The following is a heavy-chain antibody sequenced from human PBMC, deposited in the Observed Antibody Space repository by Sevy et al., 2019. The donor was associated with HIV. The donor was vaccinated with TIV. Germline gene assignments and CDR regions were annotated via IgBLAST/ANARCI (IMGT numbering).Heavy chain of an antibody. V-gene: IGHV3-74*01. CDR2: INSYGSST. CDR1: GFTFSSYW. Sequence: GGSLRLSCAASGFTFSSYWMHWVRQAPGKGLVWVSRINSYGSSTSYADSVKGRFTISRDNAKNTLYLQMNSLRAEDTAVYYCARDQGYCSGGSCYDYWGQGTLVTVSS. CDR3: ARDQGYCSGGSCYDY. J-gene: IGHJ4*02. D-gene: IGHD2-15*01.